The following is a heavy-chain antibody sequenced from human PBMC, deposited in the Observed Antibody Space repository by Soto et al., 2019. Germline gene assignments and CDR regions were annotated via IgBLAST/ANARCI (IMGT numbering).Heavy chain of an antibody. J-gene: IGHJ6*03. V-gene: IGHV4-59*01. CDR2: IYYSGST. CDR3: ASGSGSYYNGDYNYMDV. Sequence: SETLSLTCTVSGGSISSYYWSWIRQPPGKGLEWIGYIYYSGSTNYNPSLKSRVTISVDTSKNQFSPKLSSVTAADTAVYYCASGSGSYYNGDYNYMDVWGKGTTVTVSS. CDR1: GGSISSYY. D-gene: IGHD3-10*01.